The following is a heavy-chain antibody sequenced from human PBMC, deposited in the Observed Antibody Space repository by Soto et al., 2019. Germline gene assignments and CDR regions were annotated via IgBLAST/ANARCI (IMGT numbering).Heavy chain of an antibody. CDR3: TRIRGSRDCFFVICSGEYKYHNYGMDI. D-gene: IGHD3-16*02. V-gene: IGHV2-70*11. Sequence: SGPTLVNPSQTLTLTCDFSGFSLTTTGVCVNRIRQAPGKPLEWLARIDGDGKTYYSTSLRTRLTISKDTSKDQVVLALTNVDPTDTGTYYCTRIRGSRDCFFVICSGEYKYHNYGMDIWGRGTTVTVSS. J-gene: IGHJ6*02. CDR2: IDGDGKT. CDR1: GFSLTTTGVC.